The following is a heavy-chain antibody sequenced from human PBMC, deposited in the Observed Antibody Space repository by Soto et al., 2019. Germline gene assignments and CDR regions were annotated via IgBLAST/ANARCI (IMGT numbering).Heavy chain of an antibody. CDR3: ARGRWEQQLFNYYGMDV. J-gene: IGHJ6*02. Sequence: ASVKVSCKASGYTFTSYDINWVRQTTGQGLEWMGWMNPNSGNTGYAQKFQGRVTMTRNTSISTAYMELSSLRSEGTAVYYCARGRWEQQLFNYYGMDVWGQGTTVTVSS. D-gene: IGHD6-13*01. V-gene: IGHV1-8*01. CDR1: GYTFTSYD. CDR2: MNPNSGNT.